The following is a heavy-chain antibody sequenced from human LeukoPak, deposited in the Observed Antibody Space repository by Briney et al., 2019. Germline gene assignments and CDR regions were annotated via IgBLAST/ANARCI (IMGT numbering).Heavy chain of an antibody. CDR2: ISAYNGNT. CDR1: GYTFTSYG. J-gene: IGHJ6*03. D-gene: IGHD6-6*01. Sequence: ASVKVSCKASGYTFTSYGIGWVRQAPGQGLEWMGWISAYNGNTNYAQKLQGRVTMTTDTSTSTAYMELRSLRSDDTAVYYCARVNPPRVIGAARTFAYYYMDVWGKGTTVTVSS. CDR3: ARVNPPRVIGAARTFAYYYMDV. V-gene: IGHV1-18*01.